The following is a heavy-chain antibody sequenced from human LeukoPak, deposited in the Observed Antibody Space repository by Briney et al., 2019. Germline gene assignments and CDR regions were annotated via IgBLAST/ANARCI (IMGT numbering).Heavy chain of an antibody. J-gene: IGHJ4*02. CDR1: GFTFSSYS. V-gene: IGHV3-23*01. CDR3: AKGWDGGYYFYFDY. CDR2: TSNSGGST. D-gene: IGHD5-12*01. Sequence: GGSLRLSCAASGFTFSSYSMNWVRQAPGKGLEWVSATSNSGGSTYYADSVKGRFTISRDNSKNTLYLQMNSLRAEDTALYYCAKGWDGGYYFYFDYWGQGTLVTVSS.